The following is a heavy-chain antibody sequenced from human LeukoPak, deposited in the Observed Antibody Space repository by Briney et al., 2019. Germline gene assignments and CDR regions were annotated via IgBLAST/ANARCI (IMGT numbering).Heavy chain of an antibody. J-gene: IGHJ4*02. Sequence: GGSLRLSCAASGFTFSSYSMNWVRQAPGKGLEWVSYISSSSSTIYYADSVKGRFTISRDNAKNSLYLQMNSLRAEDTAVYYCASYVDTAMVREFDYRGQGTLVTVSS. D-gene: IGHD5-18*01. CDR3: ASYVDTAMVREFDY. V-gene: IGHV3-48*04. CDR2: ISSSSSTI. CDR1: GFTFSSYS.